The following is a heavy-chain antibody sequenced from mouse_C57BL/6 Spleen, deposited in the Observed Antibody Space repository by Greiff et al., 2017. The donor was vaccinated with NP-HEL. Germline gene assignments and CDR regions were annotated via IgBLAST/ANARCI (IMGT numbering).Heavy chain of an antibody. CDR2: ISSGSSTI. Sequence: EVQLVESGGGLVKPGGSLKLSCAASGFTFSDYGMHWVRQAPEKGLEWVAYISSGSSTIYYADTVKGRSPISRDNAKNTLFLQMTSLRSEDTAMYYCATEYYGSSYVGYFDVWGTGTTVTVSS. CDR1: GFTFSDYG. CDR3: ATEYYGSSYVGYFDV. J-gene: IGHJ1*03. D-gene: IGHD1-1*01. V-gene: IGHV5-17*01.